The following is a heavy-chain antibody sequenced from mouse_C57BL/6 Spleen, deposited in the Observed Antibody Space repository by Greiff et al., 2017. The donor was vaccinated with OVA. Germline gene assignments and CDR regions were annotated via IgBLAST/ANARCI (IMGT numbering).Heavy chain of an antibody. CDR2: INPNNGGT. D-gene: IGHD2-4*01. Sequence: VQLQQSGAELVKPGASVKISCKASGYTFTDYYMNWVKQSHGKSLEWIGDINPNNGGTSYNQKFKGKATLTVDKSSSTAYMELRSLTSEDSAVYYCARGGENDYDFDYWGQGTTLTVSS. CDR1: GYTFTDYY. V-gene: IGHV1-26*01. J-gene: IGHJ2*01. CDR3: ARGGENDYDFDY.